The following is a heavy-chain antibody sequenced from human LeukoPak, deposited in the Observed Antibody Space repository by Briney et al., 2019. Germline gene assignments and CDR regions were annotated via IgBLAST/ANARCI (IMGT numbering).Heavy chain of an antibody. V-gene: IGHV4-34*01. CDR2: INHSGST. J-gene: IGHJ4*02. CDR3: ARTKVDEMATILDY. D-gene: IGHD5-24*01. CDR1: GGSFSGYY. Sequence: SETLSLTCDVYGGSFSGYYWSWIRQPPGKGLEWIGEINHSGSTNYNPSLKSRVTISVDTSKNQFSLKLSSVTAADTAVYYCARTKVDEMATILDYWGQGTLVTVSS.